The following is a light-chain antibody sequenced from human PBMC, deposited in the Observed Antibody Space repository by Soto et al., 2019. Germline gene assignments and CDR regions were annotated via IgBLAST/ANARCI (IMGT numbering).Light chain of an antibody. CDR3: CSWDVV. CDR1: SSDVGSYNL. V-gene: IGLV2-23*01. J-gene: IGLJ2*01. CDR2: EGS. Sequence: QSALTQPASVSGSPGQSITISCTGTSSDVGSYNLVSWYQQHPGKAPKLMIYEGSKRPSGVSNRFSGSKSGNTASLTISGLQAEDEADYYCCSWDVVFGGGTKLTVL.